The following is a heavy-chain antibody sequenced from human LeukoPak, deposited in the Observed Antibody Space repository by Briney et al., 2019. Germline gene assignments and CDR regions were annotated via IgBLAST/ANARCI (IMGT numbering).Heavy chain of an antibody. Sequence: ASVKVSCKASGYTFTGYYMHWVRQAPGQGLEWMGWINPNSGGTNYAQKFQGRVTMTRDTSISTAYMELSRLRSDDTAVYYCARGGSGSYSYSAYFDYWGQGTLVTVSS. V-gene: IGHV1-2*02. CDR3: ARGGSGSYSYSAYFDY. D-gene: IGHD1-26*01. CDR1: GYTFTGYY. CDR2: INPNSGGT. J-gene: IGHJ4*02.